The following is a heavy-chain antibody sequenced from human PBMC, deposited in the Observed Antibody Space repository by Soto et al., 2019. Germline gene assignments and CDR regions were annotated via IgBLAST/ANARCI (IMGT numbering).Heavy chain of an antibody. CDR1: GGSISSYY. CDR3: AGAVAEQFAS. D-gene: IGHD6-19*01. CDR2: IYYSGST. V-gene: IGHV4-59*01. Sequence: SETLSLTCTVSGGSISSYYLSWIRQPPGKGLEWIGYIYYSGSTNYNPSLKRRVTISVDTSKNRFSLKLSSGTAADTAVYSGAGAVAEQFASWGQGTLVTVST. J-gene: IGHJ4*02.